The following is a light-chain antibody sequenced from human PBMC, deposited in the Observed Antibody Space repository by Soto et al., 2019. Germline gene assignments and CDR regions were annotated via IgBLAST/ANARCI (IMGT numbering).Light chain of an antibody. Sequence: QSVLTQPASVSGSPGQSITISCTGTTSDIGDYNYVSWYQHLPDKVPKLIISLVSNRPSGVSNRFSGSKSGNTASLTISGLQAEDEGDYYCTSPTPGSLYVFGTGTKVTVL. CDR1: TSDIGDYNY. CDR2: LVS. CDR3: TSPTPGSLYV. J-gene: IGLJ1*01. V-gene: IGLV2-14*01.